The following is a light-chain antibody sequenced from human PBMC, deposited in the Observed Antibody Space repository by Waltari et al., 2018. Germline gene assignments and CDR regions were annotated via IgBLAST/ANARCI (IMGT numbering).Light chain of an antibody. CDR3: QHYLRLPVT. J-gene: IGKJ1*01. CDR1: QRVSRA. CDR2: GAS. Sequence: EVVFTQSPGTLSLSLGESATVSCRASQRVSRALAWYQQKPGQAPRLLIYGASTRATGIPDSFSGSGSGTDFSLTISRLEPDDFAVYYCQHYLRLPVTFGQGTTVEI. V-gene: IGKV3-20*01.